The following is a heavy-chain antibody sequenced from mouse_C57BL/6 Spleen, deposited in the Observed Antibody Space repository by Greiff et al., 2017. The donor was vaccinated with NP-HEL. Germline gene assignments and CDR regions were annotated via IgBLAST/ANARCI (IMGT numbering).Heavy chain of an antibody. CDR3: ARPYYYYGSSPYFDY. D-gene: IGHD1-1*01. Sequence: QVQLQQPGAELVKPGASVKMSCKASGYTFTSYWITWVKQRPGQGLEWIGDIYPGSGSTNYNEKFKSKATLTVDTSSSTAYMQLSSLTSEDSAVYYCARPYYYYGSSPYFDYWGQGTTLTVSS. J-gene: IGHJ2*01. V-gene: IGHV1-55*01. CDR1: GYTFTSYW. CDR2: IYPGSGST.